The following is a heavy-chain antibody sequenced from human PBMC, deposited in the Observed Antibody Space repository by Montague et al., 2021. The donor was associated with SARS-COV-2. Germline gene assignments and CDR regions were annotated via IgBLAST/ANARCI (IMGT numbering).Heavy chain of an antibody. CDR2: IYSSGIT. Sequence: SETLSLTCTVSGASINSYSWSWIRQPPGKGLEWIGHIYSSGITNYGPSLKSRVTISLDTSKSQFSLKLRSVTAADTAVYYCARRVVYGSDWSWFYFDYWGQGTLVTVSS. J-gene: IGHJ4*02. D-gene: IGHD6-13*01. CDR1: GASINSYS. V-gene: IGHV4-59*08. CDR3: ARRVVYGSDWSWFYFDY.